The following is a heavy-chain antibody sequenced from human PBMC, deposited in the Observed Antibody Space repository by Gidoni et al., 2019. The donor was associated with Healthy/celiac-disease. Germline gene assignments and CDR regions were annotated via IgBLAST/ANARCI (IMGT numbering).Heavy chain of an antibody. Sequence: EVQLVESGGGLVKPGGSLRLSCAASGFTFSSYSMNWVRQAPGKGLEWVSSISSSSSYIYYADSVKGRFTISRDNAKNSLYLQMNSLRAEDTAVYYCARNYYDSSGYYYRNDWYFDLWGRGTLVTVSS. CDR2: ISSSSSYI. V-gene: IGHV3-21*01. CDR1: GFTFSSYS. J-gene: IGHJ2*01. D-gene: IGHD3-22*01. CDR3: ARNYYDSSGYYYRNDWYFDL.